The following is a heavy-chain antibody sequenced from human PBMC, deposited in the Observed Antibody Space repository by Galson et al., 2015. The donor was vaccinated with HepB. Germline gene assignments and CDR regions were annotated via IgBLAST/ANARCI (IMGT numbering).Heavy chain of an antibody. Sequence: SLRLSCAASGFTFSSYAMSWVRQAPGKGLEWVSAISGSGGSTYYADSVKGRFTISRDNSKNTLYLQMNSLRAEDTAVYYCAKDRGYSYGYLVKDYWGQGTLVTVSS. D-gene: IGHD5-18*01. CDR1: GFTFSSYA. V-gene: IGHV3-23*01. CDR3: AKDRGYSYGYLVKDY. CDR2: ISGSGGST. J-gene: IGHJ4*02.